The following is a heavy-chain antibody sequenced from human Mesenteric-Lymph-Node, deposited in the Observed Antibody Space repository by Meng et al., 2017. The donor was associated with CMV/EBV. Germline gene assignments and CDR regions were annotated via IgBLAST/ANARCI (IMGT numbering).Heavy chain of an antibody. V-gene: IGHV4-31*03. CDR1: RGSISRGSYY. D-gene: IGHD2/OR15-2a*01. CDR3: ARPQNT. Sequence: LYLTCTVSRGSISRGSYYWTWIRQHPGKGLGWIGEINHRGSTNYNPSLKSRVTISVDTSKSQFSLNLTSVTAADTAVYYCARPQNTWGQGTLVTVSS. J-gene: IGHJ4*02. CDR2: INHRGST.